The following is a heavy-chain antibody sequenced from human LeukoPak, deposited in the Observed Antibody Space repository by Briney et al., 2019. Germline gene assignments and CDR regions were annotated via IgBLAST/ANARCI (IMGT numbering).Heavy chain of an antibody. Sequence: GGSLRLSCVASGFTFSTYAMSWVRQAPGKGLEWVSFLSGSGSSTYFADSVKGRFTISRDNSRNTLLLQMNSLRAEDTAVYFCARGAGHGAYDPSFDYWGQGSLVTVSS. CDR3: ARGAGHGAYDPSFDY. CDR2: LSGSGSST. CDR1: GFTFSTYA. V-gene: IGHV3-23*01. J-gene: IGHJ4*02. D-gene: IGHD4-17*01.